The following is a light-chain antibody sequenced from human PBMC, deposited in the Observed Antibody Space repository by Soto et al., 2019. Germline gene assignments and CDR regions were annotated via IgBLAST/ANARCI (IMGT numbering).Light chain of an antibody. V-gene: IGKV1-5*03. CDR3: KQSTSHCLA. Sequence: DIQMTQSRSILRASVDDRVTITCRASQSISSWLAWYQQKPGKAPNLLIYKASHLENGVPSRFSGSGSGTEFTLTFGILQPDDFASYYSKQSTSHCLAIGGGTKVDIK. CDR1: QSISSW. J-gene: IGKJ4*01. CDR2: KAS.